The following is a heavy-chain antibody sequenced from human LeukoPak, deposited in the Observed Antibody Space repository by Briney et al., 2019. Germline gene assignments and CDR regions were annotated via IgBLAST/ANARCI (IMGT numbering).Heavy chain of an antibody. CDR3: TRYNNDHFDY. Sequence: PGRSLRLSCAASGFTFSNYGMHWVRQAPGKGLEWVAVISYDESDKYYADSVKGRFTISRDNSKNTMSVQMDDLRAEDTAVYYCTRYNNDHFDYWGQGTLVTVSS. V-gene: IGHV3-30*03. CDR1: GFTFSNYG. J-gene: IGHJ4*02. CDR2: ISYDESDK. D-gene: IGHD1-14*01.